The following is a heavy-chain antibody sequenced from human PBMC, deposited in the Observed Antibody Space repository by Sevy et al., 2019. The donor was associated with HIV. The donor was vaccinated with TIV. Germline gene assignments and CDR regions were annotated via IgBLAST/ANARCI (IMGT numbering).Heavy chain of an antibody. Sequence: SETLSLTCTVSGGSISSSSYYWGWIRQPPGKGLEWIGSIYYSGGTYYNPSLKSRVTISVDTSKNQFSLKLSSVTAADTAVYYCARALGGIAVAGRGPYAFDIWGQWTMVTVSS. J-gene: IGHJ3*02. CDR2: IYYSGGT. CDR1: GGSISSSSYY. D-gene: IGHD6-19*01. CDR3: ARALGGIAVAGRGPYAFDI. V-gene: IGHV4-39*01.